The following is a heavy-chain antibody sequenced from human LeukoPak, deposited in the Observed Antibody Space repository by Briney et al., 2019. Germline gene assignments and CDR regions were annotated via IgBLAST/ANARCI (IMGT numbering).Heavy chain of an antibody. D-gene: IGHD6-6*01. CDR2: ISSSGSTM. J-gene: IGHJ4*02. CDR3: AREQSIAARIDY. Sequence: PGGSLRLSCAASGFTFSDYYMSWIRQAPGKGLEWVSYISSSGSTMYYADSVKGRFTISRDNAKNSLYLQMNSLRAEDTAVYYCAREQSIAARIDYWGQGTLVTVSS. CDR1: GFTFSDYY. V-gene: IGHV3-11*01.